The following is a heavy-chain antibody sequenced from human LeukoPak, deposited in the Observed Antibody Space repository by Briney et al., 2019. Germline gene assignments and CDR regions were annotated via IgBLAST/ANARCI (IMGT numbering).Heavy chain of an antibody. Sequence: PGGSLRLSCAASGFTFSSYWMSWVRQAPGKGLEWVSTISRTGVATYYANSVKGRFTISRDNSKNTVYLQMNSLRAEDTAVYYCAKHSHDGSAPYYEVQFDSWGQGTLVTVSS. CDR1: GFTFSSYW. CDR2: ISRTGVAT. D-gene: IGHD3-22*01. V-gene: IGHV3-23*01. CDR3: AKHSHDGSAPYYEVQFDS. J-gene: IGHJ4*02.